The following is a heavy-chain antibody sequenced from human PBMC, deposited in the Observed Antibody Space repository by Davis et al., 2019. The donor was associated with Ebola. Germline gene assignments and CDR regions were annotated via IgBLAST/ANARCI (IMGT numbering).Heavy chain of an antibody. J-gene: IGHJ6*02. V-gene: IGHV1-18*01. D-gene: IGHD6-13*01. CDR1: GGTFSSYA. CDR3: ARDSSSWYLNYGMDV. Sequence: ASVKVSCKASGGTFSSYAISWVRQAPGQGLEWMGWISAYNGNTNYAQKLQGRVTMTTDTSTSTAYMELRSLRSDDTAVYYCARDSSSWYLNYGMDVWGQGTTVTVSS. CDR2: ISAYNGNT.